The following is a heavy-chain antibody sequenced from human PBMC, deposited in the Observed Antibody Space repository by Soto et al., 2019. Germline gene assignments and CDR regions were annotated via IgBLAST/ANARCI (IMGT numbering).Heavy chain of an antibody. D-gene: IGHD6-13*01. CDR2: IYYSGST. Sequence: QLQLQESGPGLVKPSETLSLTCTVSGGSISSSSYYWGWIRQPPGKGLEWIGSIYYSGSTYYNPSLKSRVTISVDTSKNQFSLKLSSVTAADTAVYYCARLRQQLGTLDGFDPWGQGTLVTVSS. V-gene: IGHV4-39*01. CDR1: GGSISSSSYY. J-gene: IGHJ5*02. CDR3: ARLRQQLGTLDGFDP.